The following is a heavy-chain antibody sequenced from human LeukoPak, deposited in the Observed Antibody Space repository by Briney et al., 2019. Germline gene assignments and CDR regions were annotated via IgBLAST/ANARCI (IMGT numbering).Heavy chain of an antibody. CDR3: ARASVDSSGYYYYFDY. V-gene: IGHV1-18*01. CDR1: GHTFTSYV. CDR2: INAYNGNT. D-gene: IGHD3-22*01. J-gene: IGHJ4*02. Sequence: ASVKVSCKASGHTFTSYVISWVRQSPGQEVEWWGWINAYNGNTNYAQELQGRVTMTTDTSTSTAYMELRSLRSDDTAVYYCARASVDSSGYYYYFDYWGQGTLVTVSS.